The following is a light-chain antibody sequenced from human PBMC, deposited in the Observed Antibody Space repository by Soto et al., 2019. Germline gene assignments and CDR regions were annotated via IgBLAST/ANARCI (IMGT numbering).Light chain of an antibody. Sequence: DIQMAQSPSSLSASVVDRVTITCRAGQNIAKYLNWYQQKPGKAPLLLIYETSKLEIGVPSRFAGSGSGTDFTLTISSLQPEDFATYYCQETYSKPPTFGGGTKVDIK. V-gene: IGKV1-39*01. CDR3: QETYSKPPT. CDR2: ETS. CDR1: QNIAKY. J-gene: IGKJ4*01.